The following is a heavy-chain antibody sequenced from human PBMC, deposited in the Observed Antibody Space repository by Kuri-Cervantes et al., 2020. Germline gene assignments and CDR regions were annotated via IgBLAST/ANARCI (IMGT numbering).Heavy chain of an antibody. D-gene: IGHD3-22*01. CDR3: ARVYDSSGYRAFDI. CDR1: GGSFSGYY. V-gene: IGHV4-34*09. J-gene: IGHJ3*02. CDR2: INHSGST. Sequence: SQTLSLTCAVYGGSFSGYYWSWIRQPPGKGLEWIGEINHSGSTNYNPSLKSRITISVGTSKNQFSLKLSSVTAADTAVYYCARVYDSSGYRAFDIWGQGTMVTVSS.